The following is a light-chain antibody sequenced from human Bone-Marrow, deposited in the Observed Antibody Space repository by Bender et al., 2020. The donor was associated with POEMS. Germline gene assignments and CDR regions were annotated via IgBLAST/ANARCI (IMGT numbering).Light chain of an antibody. Sequence: QSALTQPASVSGSPGQSITISCTGTSSDVGSYNLVSWYQQHPGKGPKLMVYEGTKRPSGVSNRFSGSRSGNTASLTISGLQAEDEADYYCSSYTSSSTPYVFGTGTKVTVL. CDR3: SSYTSSSTPYV. CDR2: EGT. J-gene: IGLJ1*01. V-gene: IGLV2-14*02. CDR1: SSDVGSYNL.